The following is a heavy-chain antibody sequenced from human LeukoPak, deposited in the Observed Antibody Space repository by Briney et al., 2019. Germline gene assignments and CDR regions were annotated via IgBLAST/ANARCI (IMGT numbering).Heavy chain of an antibody. D-gene: IGHD3-10*01. CDR3: ARQPAYSGDAFDI. CDR2: MYYSGST. V-gene: IGHV4-59*08. J-gene: IGHJ3*02. Sequence: PSETLSLTCTVSGGSISNYYWTWIRQPPGKGLEWIGYMYYSGSTSYNPSLKGRVTISVDKSKKQFSLKLSSVTAADTAVYYCARQPAYSGDAFDIWGQGTMVTVSS. CDR1: GGSISNYY.